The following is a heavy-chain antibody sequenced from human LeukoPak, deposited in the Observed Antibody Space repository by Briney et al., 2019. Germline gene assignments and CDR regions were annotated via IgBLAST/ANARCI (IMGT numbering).Heavy chain of an antibody. Sequence: GGSLRLSCAASGFTFSNYAMSWVRQAPGKGLEWVSGISGSGDSASYADSVKGRFTIARDNSKNTLFLQMNSLRAEDTAIYYCAKDAIGDSSGHYWWEFDDRGQGTLVTVSS. CDR3: AKDAIGDSSGHYWWEFDD. CDR2: ISGSGDSA. V-gene: IGHV3-23*01. D-gene: IGHD3-22*01. CDR1: GFTFSNYA. J-gene: IGHJ4*02.